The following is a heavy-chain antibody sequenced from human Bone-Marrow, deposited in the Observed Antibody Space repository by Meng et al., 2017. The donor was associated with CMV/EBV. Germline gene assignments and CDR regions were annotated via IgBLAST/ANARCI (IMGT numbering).Heavy chain of an antibody. D-gene: IGHD4-17*01. CDR2: ISGSGNTI. CDR3: VREDVGDYSFDT. V-gene: IGHV3-11*01. CDR1: GFTLSDYY. J-gene: IGHJ4*02. Sequence: GGSRRLPCAASGFTLSDYYVSWIRQAPGKGLEWISYISGSGNTIHYAGSVRGSFIISRDTPKNSVYLQMDRLRAEDTALYYCVREDVGDYSFDTWGQGTLVAVSS.